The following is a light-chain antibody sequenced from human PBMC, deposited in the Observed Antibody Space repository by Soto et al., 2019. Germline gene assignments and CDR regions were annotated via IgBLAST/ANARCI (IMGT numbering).Light chain of an antibody. J-gene: IGKJ4*02. CDR3: QKYSSAPLT. CDR2: AAS. Sequence: DIQMTQSPSSLSASVGDRVTITCRASQGISNYLAWYQQKPGKVPKLLIYAASTLQSGVPSRFSGSGSGTDFALAISSLLPEVLANYFCQKYSSAPLTFGGGTKVEIK. V-gene: IGKV1-27*01. CDR1: QGISNY.